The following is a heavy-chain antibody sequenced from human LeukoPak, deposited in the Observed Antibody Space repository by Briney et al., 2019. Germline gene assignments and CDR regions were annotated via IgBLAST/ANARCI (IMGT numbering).Heavy chain of an antibody. V-gene: IGHV1-2*06. J-gene: IGHJ4*02. Sequence: ASVKVSCKASGYTFTSYGISWVRQAPGQGLEWMGRINPNSGGTNYAQKFQGRVTMTRDTSISTAYMELSRLRSDDTAVYYCARDPLRGYGSIRWGQGTLVTVSS. D-gene: IGHD3-10*01. CDR1: GYTFTSYG. CDR2: INPNSGGT. CDR3: ARDPLRGYGSIR.